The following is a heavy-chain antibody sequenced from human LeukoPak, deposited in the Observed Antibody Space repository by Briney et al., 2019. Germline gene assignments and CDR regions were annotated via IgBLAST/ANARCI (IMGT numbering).Heavy chain of an antibody. J-gene: IGHJ3*02. V-gene: IGHV3-30*02. CDR2: IRFDGSEK. D-gene: IGHD3-16*01. Sequence: GGSLRLSCVASGFSFSSYGMHWVRRAPGKGLEWMTFIRFDGSEKYYADSVKGRFTISRDNSKNTLYLQMNSLRAEDTAVYYCAKGGLGGIFRAFDIWGQGTMVTVSS. CDR1: GFSFSSYG. CDR3: AKGGLGGIFRAFDI.